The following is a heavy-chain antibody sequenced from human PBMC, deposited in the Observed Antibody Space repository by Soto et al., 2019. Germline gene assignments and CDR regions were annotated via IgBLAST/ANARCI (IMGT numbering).Heavy chain of an antibody. V-gene: IGHV3-11*01. Sequence: QVQLVESGGALVKPGGSLRLSCAASGFPFGDYYMSWIRQAPGKGLEWVSYISFTGSITYYADSVRGRFTISRDNARSSLYLQMNSLRGEDTAVYYCAMYMRKAATHKNWFDPWGQGALVTVSS. CDR2: ISFTGSIT. CDR1: GFPFGDYY. J-gene: IGHJ5*02. D-gene: IGHD2-15*01. CDR3: AMYMRKAATHKNWFDP.